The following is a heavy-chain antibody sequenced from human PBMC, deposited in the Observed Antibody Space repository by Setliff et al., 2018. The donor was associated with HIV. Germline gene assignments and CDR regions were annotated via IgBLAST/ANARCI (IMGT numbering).Heavy chain of an antibody. V-gene: IGHV7-4-1*02. D-gene: IGHD2-15*01. CDR2: INPNTGNP. CDR3: ARRSHSVGTSWPFDH. CDR1: GYTFMNFA. Sequence: ASVQVSCKAPGYTFMNFAMHWVRQAPGQGLEWMGWINPNTGNPTYAQGFTGRFVFSLDTSVSTAYLQISSLEAQDTGVYYCARRSHSVGTSWPFDHWGQGTQVTVSS. J-gene: IGHJ4*02.